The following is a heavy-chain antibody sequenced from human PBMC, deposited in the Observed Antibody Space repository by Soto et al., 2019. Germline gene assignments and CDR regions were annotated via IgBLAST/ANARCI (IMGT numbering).Heavy chain of an antibody. CDR2: TYYRPKWYN. CDR3: ARDPVITGTTPGRYNWFEP. Sequence: PTQTLSLTCAISGYSVSSNSAAWNWIRQSPSRVLEWLGRTYYRPKWYNDYAVSVKSRITINPDTSKNQFSLQLNSVTPEDTPVYYCARDPVITGTTPGRYNWFEPSGQGTMLTLSS. D-gene: IGHD1-20*01. J-gene: IGHJ5*02. V-gene: IGHV6-1*01. CDR1: GYSVSSNSAA.